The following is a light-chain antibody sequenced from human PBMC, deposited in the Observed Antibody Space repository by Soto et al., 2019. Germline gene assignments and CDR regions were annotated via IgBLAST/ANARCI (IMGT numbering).Light chain of an antibody. V-gene: IGKV3-11*01. CDR1: QSVSSY. J-gene: IGKJ5*01. Sequence: IVLTQSPATLSLSPGERATLSCSSSQSVSSYLAWYQQKPGQAPRLLIYDASNRATGIPARFSGSGSGTDFTLTISSLEPEDFAVYYCQQRSNWPPAITFGQGRRLEIK. CDR2: DAS. CDR3: QQRSNWPPAIT.